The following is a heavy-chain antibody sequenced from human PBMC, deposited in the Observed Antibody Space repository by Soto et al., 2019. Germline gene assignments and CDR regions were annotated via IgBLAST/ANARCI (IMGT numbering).Heavy chain of an antibody. J-gene: IGHJ4*02. V-gene: IGHV3-53*01. D-gene: IGHD5-18*01. CDR3: ATGVDTAKDGY. CDR1: GFTVSSNH. Sequence: VQLVESGGGLIQPGGSLRLSCAASGFTVSSNHMTWIRQAPGRGPEWVSTIYHGGNTYYADSVKGRFDISRDNSKNMLYLQMNSLRAEDTAVYYCATGVDTAKDGYWGQGTLVTVSS. CDR2: IYHGGNT.